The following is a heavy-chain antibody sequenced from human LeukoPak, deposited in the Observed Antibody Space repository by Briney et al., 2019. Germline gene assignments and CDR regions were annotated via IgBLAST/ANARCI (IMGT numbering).Heavy chain of an antibody. Sequence: GGSLRLSCAASGVTFSSYAMSWVRQAPGKGLEWVSAISGSGGTTYYADSVKGRFTISREHSKKTLYMQMNSLRAEDTAVYYCAKALHYYDSSVEGGYFDYWGQGTLVTVSS. CDR1: GVTFSSYA. J-gene: IGHJ4*02. D-gene: IGHD3-22*01. CDR2: ISGSGGTT. V-gene: IGHV3-23*01. CDR3: AKALHYYDSSVEGGYFDY.